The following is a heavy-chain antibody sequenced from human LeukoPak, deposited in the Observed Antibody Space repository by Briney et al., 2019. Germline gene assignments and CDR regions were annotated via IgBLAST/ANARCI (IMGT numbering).Heavy chain of an antibody. CDR1: GFTFSSYA. J-gene: IGHJ6*03. V-gene: IGHV3-23*01. CDR2: ISGSGGST. Sequence: GGSLRLSCAASGFTFSSYAMSWVRQAPGKGLEWVSPISGSGGSTYYADSVKGRFTISRDNSKNTLYLQMNSLRAEDTAVYYCAKTPLGGYYYYYMDVWGKGTTVTVSS. CDR3: AKTPLGGYYYYYMDV. D-gene: IGHD2-15*01.